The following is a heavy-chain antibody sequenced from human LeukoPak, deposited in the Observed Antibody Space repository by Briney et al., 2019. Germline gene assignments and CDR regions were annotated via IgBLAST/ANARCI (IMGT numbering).Heavy chain of an antibody. V-gene: IGHV1-69*04. J-gene: IGHJ6*02. CDR3: ATDMAEQQGVQLYYYFGMDV. D-gene: IGHD5-24*01. Sequence: GASVRVSCKASGGTLTSHGISWVRQAPGQGLEWMGRIIPIRNTVNYAQKFQGRLTIAAETSTSTAYMDLSSLRSEDTAVYYCATDMAEQQGVQLYYYFGMDVWGQGTKVTVSS. CDR2: IIPIRNTV. CDR1: GGTLTSHG.